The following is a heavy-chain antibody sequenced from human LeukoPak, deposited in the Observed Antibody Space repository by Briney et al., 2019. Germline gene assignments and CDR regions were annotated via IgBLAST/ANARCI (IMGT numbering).Heavy chain of an antibody. CDR2: ISAYNGNT. D-gene: IGHD2-8*02. CDR1: GYTFTSYG. CDR3: ARYWYQHPTERWFDP. Sequence: GASVKVSCKASGYTFTSYGISWVRQAPGQGLEWMGWISAYNGNTNYAQKLQGRVTMTTDTSTSTAYMELRSLRSDDTAVYYCARYWYQHPTERWFDPWGQGTLVTVSS. J-gene: IGHJ5*02. V-gene: IGHV1-18*01.